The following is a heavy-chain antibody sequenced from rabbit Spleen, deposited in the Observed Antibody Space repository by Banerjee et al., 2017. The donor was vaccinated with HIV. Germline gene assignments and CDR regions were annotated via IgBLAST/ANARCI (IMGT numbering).Heavy chain of an antibody. CDR3: ARNYYTYGYAGVAYALNL. CDR1: GFSFNSDYD. D-gene: IGHD6-1*01. CDR2: IYTDSSGNT. Sequence: QSLEESGGGLVKPGASLTLTCKASGFSFNSDYDMCWVRQAPGKGLEWIGCIYTDSSGNTYYASWAKGRFTISKTSSTTVTLQMTSLTAADTATYFCARNYYTYGYAGVAYALNLWGPGTLV. J-gene: IGHJ4*01. V-gene: IGHV1S40*01.